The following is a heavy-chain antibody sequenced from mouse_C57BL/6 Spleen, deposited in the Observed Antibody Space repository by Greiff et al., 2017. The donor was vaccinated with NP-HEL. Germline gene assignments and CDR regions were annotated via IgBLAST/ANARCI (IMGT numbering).Heavy chain of an antibody. Sequence: EVQLQQSGPGLVKPSQSLSLTCSVTGYSITSGYYWNWIRQFPGNKLEWMGYISYDGSNNYNPSLKNRISITRDTSKNQFFLKLNSVTTEDTATYYCARGNWEWYFDVWGTGTTVTVSS. CDR3: ARGNWEWYFDV. CDR2: ISYDGSN. V-gene: IGHV3-6*01. J-gene: IGHJ1*03. D-gene: IGHD4-1*01. CDR1: GYSITSGYY.